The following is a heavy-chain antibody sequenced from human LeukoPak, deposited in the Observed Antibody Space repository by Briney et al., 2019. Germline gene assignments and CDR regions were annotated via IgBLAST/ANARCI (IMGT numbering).Heavy chain of an antibody. CDR3: ARTYDFGRGPPGDAFDN. D-gene: IGHD3-3*01. CDR2: IDARSGIT. Sequence: PGGSLRLSCAASGFTFTIFGLNWVRQAPVKVPEWVSYIDARSGITYYADSVQGRFTISRDNAQESVFLQMNSLRADDTAVYYCARTYDFGRGPPGDAFDNWGPGTLVTVSS. V-gene: IGHV3-48*01. J-gene: IGHJ3*02. CDR1: GFTFTIFG.